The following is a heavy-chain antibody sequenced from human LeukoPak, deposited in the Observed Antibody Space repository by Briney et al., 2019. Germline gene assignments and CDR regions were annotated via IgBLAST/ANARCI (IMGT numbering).Heavy chain of an antibody. CDR1: GYTFTDYA. CDR2: INAGNGNT. CDR3: ARGRWVATKLGRYLDH. V-gene: IGHV1-3*01. D-gene: IGHD5-12*01. Sequence: RASVKVSCKTSGYTFTDYAMHWVRQAPGQRLEWMGWINAGNGNTKYSQKFQDRVTITRDTSASTAYMELRGLRSEDTVVYYCARGRWVATKLGRYLDHWGQGTLVTVSS. J-gene: IGHJ4*02.